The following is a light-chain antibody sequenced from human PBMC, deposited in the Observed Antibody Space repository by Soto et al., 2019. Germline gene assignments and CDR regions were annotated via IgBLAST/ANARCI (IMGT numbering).Light chain of an antibody. Sequence: DIQMTQSPSSLSASVGDRVTITARAIQSLSSYLNWYQQKPGKAPKLLIYAAPSLQSGVPSRFSGSGSGTDFTLTISSLQPEDFATYYCQQSYSTPRTFGQGTKVEIK. CDR2: AAP. CDR3: QQSYSTPRT. CDR1: QSLSSY. J-gene: IGKJ1*01. V-gene: IGKV1-39*01.